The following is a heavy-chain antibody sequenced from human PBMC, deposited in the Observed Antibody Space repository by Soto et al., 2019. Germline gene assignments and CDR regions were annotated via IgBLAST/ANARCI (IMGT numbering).Heavy chain of an antibody. CDR3: AKPGRLRFLEWLLTEFDP. D-gene: IGHD3-3*01. CDR2: ISGSGGST. J-gene: IGHJ5*02. CDR1: GFTFSSNA. V-gene: IGHV3-23*01. Sequence: GGSLRLSCAASGFTFSSNAMTWVRQAPGKGLEWVSAISGSGGSTYYADSVKGRFTISRDNSKNKLYLQMNSQRAEDTALYYCAKPGRLRFLEWLLTEFDPWGQGTLVTVSS.